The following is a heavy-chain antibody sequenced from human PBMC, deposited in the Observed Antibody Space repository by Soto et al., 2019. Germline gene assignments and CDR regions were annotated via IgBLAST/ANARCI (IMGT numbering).Heavy chain of an antibody. V-gene: IGHV4-39*01. D-gene: IGHD3-9*01. CDR3: ARHRKYYDILTGYYIPSHMDV. J-gene: IGHJ6*02. CDR2: IYYSGIT. Sequence: SETLSLTCTVSGASISDSSYFWGWIRQPPGKGLEFIGSIYYSGITHYNPSLKSRVTISVDTSKNQFSLKLSSVTAADTAVYYCARHRKYYDILTGYYIPSHMDVWGQGTTVTVSS. CDR1: GASISDSSYF.